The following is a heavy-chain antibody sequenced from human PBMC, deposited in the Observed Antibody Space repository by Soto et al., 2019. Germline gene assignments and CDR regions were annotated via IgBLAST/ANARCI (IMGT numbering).Heavy chain of an antibody. V-gene: IGHV1-18*04. D-gene: IGHD2-15*01. J-gene: IGHJ5*02. CDR1: CYGNTRYG. CDR2: ISADNGNT. CDR3: ARGVGVVAVDWFDP. Sequence: SAEGYWKDSCYGNTRYGSSLGRLTLGQGLEWMGWISADNGNTNYAQKLQGRVTMTTDTSTSTAYMELRSLRSDDTAVYYCARGVGVVAVDWFDPWGQGTLVTGFS.